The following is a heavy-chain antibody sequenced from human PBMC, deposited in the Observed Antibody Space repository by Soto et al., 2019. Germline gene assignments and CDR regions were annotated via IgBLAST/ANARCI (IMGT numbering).Heavy chain of an antibody. CDR2: IIPISGTT. V-gene: IGHV1-69*06. CDR3: ARWGGLSCSGAVCFKKPFDY. CDR1: GGTFNNYA. Sequence: QVQLVQSGAEVKRPESSMKVSCKPSGGTFNNYAINCVRQAPGQGLEWMGAIIPISGTTKYAQKFQGRVTITADKSTSTVYMYLSSLRSEDTAVYYCARWGGLSCSGAVCFKKPFDYWGQGTLVTVSS. D-gene: IGHD2-8*02. J-gene: IGHJ4*02.